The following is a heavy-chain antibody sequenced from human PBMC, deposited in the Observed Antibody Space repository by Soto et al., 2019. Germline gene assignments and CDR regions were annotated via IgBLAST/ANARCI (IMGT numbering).Heavy chain of an antibody. V-gene: IGHV3-48*02. J-gene: IGHJ5*02. CDR1: GFTFSTYS. D-gene: IGHD6-13*01. CDR3: ARDNGIAGSFDP. CDR2: ITSSSSTI. Sequence: EVQLVESGGGLVQPGGSLRLSCAASGFTFSTYSMNWVRQAPGKGLEWIAYITSSSSTIFYADSVKGRFTLSRDNAKNSLYLQINSLRDDDTSVYYCARDNGIAGSFDPWGQGTLVTVSS.